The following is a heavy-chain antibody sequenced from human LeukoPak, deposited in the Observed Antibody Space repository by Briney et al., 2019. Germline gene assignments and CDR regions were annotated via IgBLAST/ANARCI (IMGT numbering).Heavy chain of an antibody. CDR2: IRSSGADI. CDR1: GFTPSDYY. D-gene: IGHD3-10*01. Sequence: GGSLRLSCAASGFTPSDYYMTWIRQAPGRGLEWVSYIRSSGADIFYADSVKGRFSISRDIAKNSLYLQMDSLRAEDTAVYYCARALSGTYLDFWGQGTLVTVSS. V-gene: IGHV3-11*01. CDR3: ARALSGTYLDF. J-gene: IGHJ4*02.